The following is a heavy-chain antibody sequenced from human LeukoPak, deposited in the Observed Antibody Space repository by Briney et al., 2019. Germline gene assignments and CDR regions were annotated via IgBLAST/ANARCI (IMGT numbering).Heavy chain of an antibody. Sequence: SETLALTCAVYGGSSSGYYWTWIRQPPGKGLEWIGEINYSGSTNYNPSLKSRVTISVDTSKNQSSLKLSSVTAADTAIYYCARVKRGGAKYWGQGALVTVSS. V-gene: IGHV4-34*01. CDR2: INYSGST. J-gene: IGHJ4*02. CDR1: GGSSSGYY. CDR3: ARVKRGGAKY.